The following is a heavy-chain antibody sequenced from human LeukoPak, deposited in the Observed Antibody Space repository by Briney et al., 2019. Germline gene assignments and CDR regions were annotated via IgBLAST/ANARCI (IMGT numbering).Heavy chain of an antibody. V-gene: IGHV3-21*01. D-gene: IGHD6-19*01. J-gene: IGHJ4*02. Sequence: GGSLRLSCAASGFTFSSYSMNWVRQAPGKGLEWVSSISSSSSYIYYADSVKGRFTISRDNAKNSLYLQMNSLRAEDTAVYYCARGGGNTEEQWLVGYFDYWGQGTLVTVSS. CDR3: ARGGGNTEEQWLVGYFDY. CDR2: ISSSSSYI. CDR1: GFTFSSYS.